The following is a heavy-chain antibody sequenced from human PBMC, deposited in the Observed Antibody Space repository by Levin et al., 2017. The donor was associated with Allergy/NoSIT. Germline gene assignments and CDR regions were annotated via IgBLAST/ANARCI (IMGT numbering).Heavy chain of an antibody. J-gene: IGHJ4*02. V-gene: IGHV3-74*01. Sequence: GESLKISCAASGFTFSNYWMHWVRQAPGKGLVWVSHINSDGSNTNYADSVKGRFAISRDNAKNTLYLQMNSLRDEDTAVYYCARGGCSSTSCLDNWGQGTLVTVSP. CDR2: INSDGSNT. CDR1: GFTFSNYW. D-gene: IGHD2-2*01. CDR3: ARGGCSSTSCLDN.